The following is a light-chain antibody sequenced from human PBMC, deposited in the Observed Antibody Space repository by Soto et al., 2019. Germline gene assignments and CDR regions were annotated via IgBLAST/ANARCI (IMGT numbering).Light chain of an antibody. CDR2: SNN. CDR1: ASNIGSNY. J-gene: IGLJ3*02. V-gene: IGLV1-47*02. CDR3: AAWDDSLSGWV. Sequence: QSVLTQPPSASGTPGQRVTISCSGSASNIGSNYVYWYQQLPGRAPKVLIYSNNQRPSGVPDRFSGSKSGTSASLAISGLRSEDEADYYCAAWDDSLSGWVFGGGTKLTVL.